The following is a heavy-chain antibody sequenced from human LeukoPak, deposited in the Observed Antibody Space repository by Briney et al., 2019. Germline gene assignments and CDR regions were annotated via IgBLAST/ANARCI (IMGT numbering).Heavy chain of an antibody. J-gene: IGHJ4*02. V-gene: IGHV3-23*01. Sequence: RGGSLRLSCAASGFTFSSYAMSWVRQAPGKGLEWVSAISGSGGSTYYADSVKGRLTISRDNSKNTLYLPMNSLRAEDTAVYYCASIAAASYFDYWGPGTLVTVSS. CDR1: GFTFSSYA. D-gene: IGHD6-13*01. CDR2: ISGSGGST. CDR3: ASIAAASYFDY.